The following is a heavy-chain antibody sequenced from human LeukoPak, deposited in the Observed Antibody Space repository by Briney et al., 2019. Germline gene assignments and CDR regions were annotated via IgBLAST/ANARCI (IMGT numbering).Heavy chain of an antibody. J-gene: IGHJ6*02. CDR3: ARGGFGGYYGPPGGTDYYGMDV. CDR2: LYSGGST. Sequence: PRGYLRLSCSCSGFTRIMYYMGWVRQAPRDGLDWVADLYSGGSTYYADSVKGRITIFRDNSKNTLYLQMNSMRVEDTAVYYCARGGFGGYYGPPGGTDYYGMDVWGQGTTVTVS. D-gene: IGHD3-22*01. CDR1: GFTRIMYY. V-gene: IGHV3-53*01.